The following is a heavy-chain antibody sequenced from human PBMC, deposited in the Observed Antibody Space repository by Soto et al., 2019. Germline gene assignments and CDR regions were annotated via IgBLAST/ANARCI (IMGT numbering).Heavy chain of an antibody. D-gene: IGHD1-20*01. CDR1: GFTFSNYD. J-gene: IGHJ4*02. V-gene: IGHV3-30*03. CDR3: VRDHNWAFDY. CDR2: ISYDGSNK. Sequence: GGSLRLSCAASGFTFSNYDMHWVRQAPGQGLEWVAVISYDGSNKYYADSVKGRFTISRDNSKNTLYLQMNSLRAEDTALYYCVRDHNWAFDYWAPGTLVTVSS.